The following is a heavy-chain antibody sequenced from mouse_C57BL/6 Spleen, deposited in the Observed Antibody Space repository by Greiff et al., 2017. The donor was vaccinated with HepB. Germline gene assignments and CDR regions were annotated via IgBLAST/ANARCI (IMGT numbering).Heavy chain of an antibody. CDR3: ARGLDAIDY. CDR2: IYPGDGDT. V-gene: IGHV1-82*01. CDR1: GYAFSSSW. Sequence: QVQLQQSGPELVKPGASVKISCKASGYAFSSSWMNWVKQRPGKGLEWIGRIYPGDGDTNYNGKFKGKATLTADKSSSTAYMQLSSLTSEDSAVYFCARGLDAIDYWGQGTSVTVSS. J-gene: IGHJ4*01.